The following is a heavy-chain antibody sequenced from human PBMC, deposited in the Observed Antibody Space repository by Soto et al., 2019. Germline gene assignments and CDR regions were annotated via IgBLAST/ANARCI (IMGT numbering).Heavy chain of an antibody. Sequence: RALRLSCTYSEFTFGDYAISWSRKDPIKVLECVGVIRSKAYVETTDYAASVKGRFTILRDDSKSIAYLQLNSLQSDDTGVYYCTRYTYTSRYSYFNMDVWGQGTTVTVSS. CDR2: IRSKAYVETT. V-gene: IGHV3-49*03. D-gene: IGHD2-2*01. CDR1: EFTFGDYA. CDR3: TRYTYTSRYSYFNMDV. J-gene: IGHJ6*02.